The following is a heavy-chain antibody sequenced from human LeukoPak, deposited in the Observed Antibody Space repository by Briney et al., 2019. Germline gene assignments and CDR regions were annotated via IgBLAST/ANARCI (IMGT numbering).Heavy chain of an antibody. V-gene: IGHV3-30*04. Sequence: GRSLRLSCAASGFTFSSYAMHWVRQAPGKGLEWVAVISYDGSNKYYADSVKGRFTISRDNSKNTLYLQMNSLRAEDTAVYYCARGGFTGTKPFDYWGQGTLATVSS. CDR1: GFTFSSYA. D-gene: IGHD1-1*01. J-gene: IGHJ4*02. CDR2: ISYDGSNK. CDR3: ARGGFTGTKPFDY.